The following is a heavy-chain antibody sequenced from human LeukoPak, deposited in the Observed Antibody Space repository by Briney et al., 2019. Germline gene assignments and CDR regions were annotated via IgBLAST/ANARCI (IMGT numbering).Heavy chain of an antibody. Sequence: GGSLRLSCAASAFTFSTYGMHWFRQAPGKGLEWVAVISSDGSYKYYADSVKGRFNISRDNSKNTLYLQMNSLRVEDTAVYYCGRLSHSSGWYVGAYWGQGTLVTVSS. J-gene: IGHJ4*02. CDR1: AFTFSTYG. CDR3: GRLSHSSGWYVGAY. CDR2: ISSDGSYK. D-gene: IGHD6-19*01. V-gene: IGHV3-30*03.